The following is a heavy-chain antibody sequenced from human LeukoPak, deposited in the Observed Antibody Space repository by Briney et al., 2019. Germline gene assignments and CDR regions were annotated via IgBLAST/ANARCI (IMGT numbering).Heavy chain of an antibody. V-gene: IGHV1-46*01. CDR3: AKTDSSTRGAEYFQH. CDR2: INPSGGST. D-gene: IGHD6-19*01. J-gene: IGHJ1*01. Sequence: ASVKVSCKASGYTFTSYYMHWVRQAPGQGLEWMGIINPSGGSTSYAQKFQGRVTMTRDTSTSTVYMELSSLRSEDTAVYYCAKTDSSTRGAEYFQHWGQGTLVTVSS. CDR1: GYTFTSYY.